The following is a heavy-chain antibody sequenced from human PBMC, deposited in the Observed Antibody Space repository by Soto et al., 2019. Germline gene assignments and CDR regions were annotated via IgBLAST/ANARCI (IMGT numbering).Heavy chain of an antibody. D-gene: IGHD6-19*01. CDR1: GGTFSSYA. Sequence: QVQLVQSGAEVKKPGSSVKVSCKASGGTFSSYAISWVRQAPGQGLEWMGGIIPIFGTANYAQKFQGRVTFTAAESTSTASMELSRLRSEATAVYYCARAGPRGWYRAYSQPWLQGTLVTVSS. CDR2: IIPIFGTA. J-gene: IGHJ1*01. CDR3: ARAGPRGWYRAYSQP. V-gene: IGHV1-69*12.